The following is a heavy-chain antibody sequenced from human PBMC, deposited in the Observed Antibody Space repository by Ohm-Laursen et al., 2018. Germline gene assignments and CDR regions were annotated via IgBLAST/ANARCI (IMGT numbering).Heavy chain of an antibody. CDR2: IKQDGREK. V-gene: IGHV3-7*01. CDR1: GFTFSSYW. CDR3: ARQSPYYYDSSPFDY. Sequence: SLRLSCSASGFTFSSYWMSWVRQAPGKGLEWVANIKQDGREKYYVDSVKGRLTISRDNAKNSLYLQMNSLRAEDTAVYYCARQSPYYYDSSPFDYWGQGTLVTVSS. D-gene: IGHD3-22*01. J-gene: IGHJ4*02.